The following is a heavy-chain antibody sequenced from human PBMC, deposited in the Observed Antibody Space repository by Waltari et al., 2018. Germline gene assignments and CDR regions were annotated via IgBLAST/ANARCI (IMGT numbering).Heavy chain of an antibody. D-gene: IGHD6-6*01. CDR3: ARGGARIAARRDYYYGMDV. V-gene: IGHV4-34*01. CDR1: GGSFSGYY. J-gene: IGHJ6*02. CDR2: INHSGST. Sequence: QVQLQQWGAGLLKPSETLSLTCAVYGGSFSGYYWSWIRQPPGKGLEWIGEINHSGSTNYNPSRKSRVTISVDTSKNQFSLKLSSVTDADTAVYYCARGGARIAARRDYYYGMDVWGQGTTVTVSS.